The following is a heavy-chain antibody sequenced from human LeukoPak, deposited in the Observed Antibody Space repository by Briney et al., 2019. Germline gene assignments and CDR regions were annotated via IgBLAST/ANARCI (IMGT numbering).Heavy chain of an antibody. J-gene: IGHJ4*02. CDR3: AKDREMATMSEYYFDY. V-gene: IGHV3-33*06. Sequence: PGGSLRLSCAASGFTFSNYGMHWVRQAPGKGLEWVAVIWNDGSNKYYADSVKGRFTISRDNFKNTLFLRMNSLRAEDTAVYYCAKDREMATMSEYYFDYWGQGTLVTVSS. CDR1: GFTFSNYG. CDR2: IWNDGSNK. D-gene: IGHD5-24*01.